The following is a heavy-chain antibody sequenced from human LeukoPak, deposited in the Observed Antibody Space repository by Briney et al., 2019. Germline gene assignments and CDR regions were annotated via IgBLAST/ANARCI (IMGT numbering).Heavy chain of an antibody. V-gene: IGHV3-33*08. J-gene: IGHJ4*02. D-gene: IGHD6-19*01. Sequence: GGSLRLSCAASLFTFSSYNMHWVRQAPGKGLEWVAVIWYDGSNKYYADSVKGRFTISRDNSKNTLYLQMNSLRAEDTAVYYCAREAIRYSSGWYYFDYWGQGTLVTVSS. CDR1: LFTFSSYN. CDR2: IWYDGSNK. CDR3: AREAIRYSSGWYYFDY.